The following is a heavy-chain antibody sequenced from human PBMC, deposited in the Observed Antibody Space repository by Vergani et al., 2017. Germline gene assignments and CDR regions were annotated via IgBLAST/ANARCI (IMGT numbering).Heavy chain of an antibody. CDR3: AAKTTVTPPDDYYYYYMDV. J-gene: IGHJ6*03. V-gene: IGHV1-69*01. CDR1: GGTFSSYA. D-gene: IGHD4-17*01. Sequence: QVQLVQSGAEVKKPGSSVKVSCKASGGTFSSYAISWVRQAPGQGLEWMGGIIPIFGTANYAQKFQGRVTITADESTSTAYMELSSLRSEDTAVYYCAAKTTVTPPDDYYYYYMDVWGKGTTVTVSS. CDR2: IIPIFGTA.